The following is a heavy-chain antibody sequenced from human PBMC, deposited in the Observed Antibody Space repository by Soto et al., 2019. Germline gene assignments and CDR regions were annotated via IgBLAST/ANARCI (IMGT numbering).Heavy chain of an antibody. CDR2: IWYDGSNK. D-gene: IGHD3-9*01. CDR1: GFTFSSYG. J-gene: IGHJ6*02. Sequence: TGGSLRLSCAASGFTFSSYGMHWVRQAPGKGLEWVAVIWYDGSNKYYADSVKGRFTISRDNSKNTLYLQMNSLRAEDTAVYYCARGAPYLRYFDWYSTYYGMDVWGQGTTVTVS. V-gene: IGHV3-33*01. CDR3: ARGAPYLRYFDWYSTYYGMDV.